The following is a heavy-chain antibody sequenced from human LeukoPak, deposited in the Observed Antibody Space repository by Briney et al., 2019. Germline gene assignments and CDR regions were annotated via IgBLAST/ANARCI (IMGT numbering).Heavy chain of an antibody. D-gene: IGHD5-12*01. Sequence: SETLSLTCTVSGGSITSDSYYWVWVRQPPGKGLEWTGSIKYGGTTFYSSSLQSRLTLSMDASKNQFSLRLTSVTAADTAVYYCARLGTYSGNLFDNWGQGTLVTVSS. CDR3: ARLGTYSGNLFDN. J-gene: IGHJ4*02. V-gene: IGHV4-39*01. CDR1: GGSITSDSYY. CDR2: IKYGGTT.